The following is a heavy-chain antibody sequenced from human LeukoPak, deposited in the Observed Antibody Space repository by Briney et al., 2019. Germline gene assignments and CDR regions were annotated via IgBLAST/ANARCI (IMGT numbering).Heavy chain of an antibody. J-gene: IGHJ4*02. CDR3: ARSTYCGGDCYSALGY. D-gene: IGHD2-21*02. CDR2: IHQDRSET. V-gene: IGHV3-7*01. CDR1: GFTFTKDW. Sequence: GGSLRLSCAASGFTFTKDWMAWVRQAPGKGLEWVARIHQDRSETHSIDSGRFTISRDNAKNSLYLKMNSLINEDTAVYYCARSTYCGGDCYSALGYWGQGTLVTVSS.